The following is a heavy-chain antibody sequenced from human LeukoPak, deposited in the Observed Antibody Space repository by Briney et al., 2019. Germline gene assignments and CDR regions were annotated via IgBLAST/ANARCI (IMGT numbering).Heavy chain of an antibody. V-gene: IGHV4-61*01. Sequence: SETLSLTCTVSVGSVSSGSYYWSWIRQPPGKGLEWIGYIYYSGSTNYNPSLKSRVTISVDTSKNQFSLKLSSVTAADTAVYYCARIRYGDYDSWGQGTLVTVSS. CDR2: IYYSGST. D-gene: IGHD4-17*01. J-gene: IGHJ5*02. CDR3: ARIRYGDYDS. CDR1: VGSVSSGSYY.